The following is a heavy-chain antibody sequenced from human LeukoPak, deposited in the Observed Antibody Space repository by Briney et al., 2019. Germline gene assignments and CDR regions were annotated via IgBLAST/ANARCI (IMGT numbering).Heavy chain of an antibody. CDR1: GFTVSSNY. CDR2: IYSGGST. Sequence: QRGGSLRLSCAASGFTVSSNYMSWVRQAPGKGLEWVSVIYSGGSTYYAESVKGRFTISRDNSKNTLYLQMNSLRAEDTAVYYCARQWLVYYFDYWGQGTLVTVSS. D-gene: IGHD6-19*01. V-gene: IGHV3-53*01. J-gene: IGHJ4*02. CDR3: ARQWLVYYFDY.